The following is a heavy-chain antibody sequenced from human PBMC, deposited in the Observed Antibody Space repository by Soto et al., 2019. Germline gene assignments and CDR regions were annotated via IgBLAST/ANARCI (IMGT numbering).Heavy chain of an antibody. J-gene: IGHJ4*02. CDR3: AKGHLITMIVVVTTYFDY. CDR2: ISGSGGST. V-gene: IGHV3-23*01. Sequence: GGSQRLSWATSGFTFKSYAMSWVRQAPGKGLEWVSAISGSGGSTYYADSVKGRFTISRDNSKNTLYLQMNSLRAEDTAVYYCAKGHLITMIVVVTTYFDYWGQGTLVTVSS. CDR1: GFTFKSYA. D-gene: IGHD3-22*01.